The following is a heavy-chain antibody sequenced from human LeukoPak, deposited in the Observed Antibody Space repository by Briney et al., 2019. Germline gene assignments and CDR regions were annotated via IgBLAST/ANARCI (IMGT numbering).Heavy chain of an antibody. CDR3: ARSTTVVRSPFDH. Sequence: GGSLRLSCAASGFTFSSYSMNWVRQAPGKGLEWVSYISSSSSTIYYADSVKGRFTISRDNAKNSLYLQMNSLRAEDTIVYYCARSTTVVRSPFDHWGQGTLVTVSS. J-gene: IGHJ4*02. V-gene: IGHV3-48*04. CDR2: ISSSSSTI. CDR1: GFTFSSYS. D-gene: IGHD4-23*01.